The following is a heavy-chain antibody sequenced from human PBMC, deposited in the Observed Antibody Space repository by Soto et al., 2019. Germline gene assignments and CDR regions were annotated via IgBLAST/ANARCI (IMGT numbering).Heavy chain of an antibody. J-gene: IGHJ4*02. CDR2: ISADNGIT. Sequence: QVQLVQSGAEEKKPGASVKVSCKASGYTFTNNVMHWVRQAPGQRLEWMGWISADNGITKYSQKFQGRFTLTXXTSANTADMELSSLRSEDTAVYYCARGEKGTISDYWGQGTLVTVSS. CDR1: GYTFTNNV. V-gene: IGHV1-3*05. D-gene: IGHD1-1*01. CDR3: ARGEKGTISDY.